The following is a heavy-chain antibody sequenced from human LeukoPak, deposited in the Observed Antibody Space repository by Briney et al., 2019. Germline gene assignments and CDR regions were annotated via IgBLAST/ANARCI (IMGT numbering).Heavy chain of an antibody. CDR2: INPKSGGT. CDR1: GYTFTGYY. CDR3: AKEDKVATKGPIYYYYMDV. D-gene: IGHD5-12*01. V-gene: IGHV1-2*02. J-gene: IGHJ6*03. Sequence: ASVKVSCKASGYTFTGYYMHWVRQAPGQGLEWMGWINPKSGGTNYAQKFQGRGTMTRDTSISTAYMELSRLRSDDTAVYYCAKEDKVATKGPIYYYYMDVWGKGTTVTISS.